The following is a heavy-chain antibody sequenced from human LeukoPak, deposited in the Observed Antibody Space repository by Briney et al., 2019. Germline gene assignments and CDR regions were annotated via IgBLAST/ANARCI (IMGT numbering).Heavy chain of an antibody. CDR1: GFTFSSYA. CDR3: AKDGLSGYNFDY. J-gene: IGHJ4*02. Sequence: GGSLRLSCAASGFTFSSYAMAWVRQAPGKGLEWVSTVSNSGARRYYADSVKGRFTISRDNSQNTVILQMNSLRGEDTAVYYCAKDGLSGYNFDYWGRGTLVSVSS. CDR2: VSNSGARR. D-gene: IGHD5-24*01. V-gene: IGHV3-23*01.